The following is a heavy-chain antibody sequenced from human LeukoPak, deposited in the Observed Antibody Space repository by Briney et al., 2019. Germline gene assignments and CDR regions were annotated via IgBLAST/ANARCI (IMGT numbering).Heavy chain of an antibody. CDR2: ISGSGGST. Sequence: GGSLRLSCAASGFAFSSYAMTWVRQAPGKGLEWVSGISGSGGSTYYADSVKGRFTISRDNSKNTLYLQMNSLRADDTAVYYCASGGGIAAVGKGGYFQHWGQGTLVTVSS. J-gene: IGHJ1*01. V-gene: IGHV3-23*01. CDR1: GFAFSSYA. D-gene: IGHD6-13*01. CDR3: ASGGGIAAVGKGGYFQH.